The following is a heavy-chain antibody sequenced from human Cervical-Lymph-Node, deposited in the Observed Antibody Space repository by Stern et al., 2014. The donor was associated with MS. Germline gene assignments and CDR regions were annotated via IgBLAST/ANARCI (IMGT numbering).Heavy chain of an antibody. CDR2: MNPTSAKT. Sequence: QVQLVQSGPAVKKPGASVRLSCKASGYTFNSFDISWVPQAPGQGLEWMGWMNPTSAKTGYAQKFQGRVTMTRNNSISTAYMELTSLRSEDTAVYYCARGDQSNYYYHFGFDVWGQGTTVTVSS. D-gene: IGHD4-11*01. V-gene: IGHV1-8*01. CDR3: ARGDQSNYYYHFGFDV. CDR1: GYTFNSFD. J-gene: IGHJ6*02.